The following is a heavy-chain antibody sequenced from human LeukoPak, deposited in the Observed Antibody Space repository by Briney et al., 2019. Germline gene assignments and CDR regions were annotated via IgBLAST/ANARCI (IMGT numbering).Heavy chain of an antibody. CDR2: ISSSSSYI. J-gene: IGHJ4*02. Sequence: EGSLRLSCAASGFTFSSYSMNWVRQAPGKGLEWVSSISSSSSYIYYADSVKGRFTISRDNAKNSLYLQMNSLRAKDTAVYYCARDCSSTSCYGGGNWGQGTLVTVSS. CDR3: ARDCSSTSCYGGGN. V-gene: IGHV3-21*01. D-gene: IGHD2-2*01. CDR1: GFTFSSYS.